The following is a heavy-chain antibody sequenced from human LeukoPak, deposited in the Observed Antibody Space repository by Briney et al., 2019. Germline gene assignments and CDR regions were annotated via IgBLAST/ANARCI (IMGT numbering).Heavy chain of an antibody. CDR2: INHSGST. D-gene: IGHD6-6*01. CDR3: ARGPYSRSSFFPRENWFDP. Sequence: SETLSLTXAVYGGSFSGYYWSWIRQPPGKGLEWIGEINHSGSTNYNPSLKSRVTISVDTSKNQFSLKLSSVTAADTAVYYCARGPYSRSSFFPRENWFDPWGQGTLVTVSS. V-gene: IGHV4-34*01. CDR1: GGSFSGYY. J-gene: IGHJ5*02.